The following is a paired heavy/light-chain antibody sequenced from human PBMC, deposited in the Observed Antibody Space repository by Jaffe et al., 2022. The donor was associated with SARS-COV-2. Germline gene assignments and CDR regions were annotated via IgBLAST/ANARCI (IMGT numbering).Heavy chain of an antibody. Sequence: QVQLQESGPGLVKPSETLSLTCTVSGGSISSYYWSWIRQPAGKGLEWIGRIYTSGSTNYNPSLKSRVTMSVDTSKNQFSLKLSSVTAADTAVYYCARDSRSYGYFDYWGQGTLVTVSS. CDR2: IYTSGST. CDR3: ARDSRSYGYFDY. V-gene: IGHV4-4*07. J-gene: IGHJ4*02. D-gene: IGHD3-10*01. CDR1: GGSISSYY.
Light chain of an antibody. CDR1: SSDVGGYNY. Sequence: QSALTQPASVSGSPGQSITISCTGTSSDVGGYNYVSWYQQHPGKAPKLMIYEVSNRPSGVPDRFSGSKSGNTASLTISGLQAEDEADYYCSSYTSSSTVVFGGGTKLTVL. CDR3: SSYTSSSTVV. V-gene: IGLV2-14*01. J-gene: IGLJ2*01. CDR2: EVS.